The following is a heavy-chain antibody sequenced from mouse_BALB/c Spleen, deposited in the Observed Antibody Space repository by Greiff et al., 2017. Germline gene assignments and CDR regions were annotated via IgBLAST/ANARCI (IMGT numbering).Heavy chain of an antibody. CDR2: IRNKANGYTT. V-gene: IGHV7-3*02. CDR1: GFTFTDYY. Sequence: EVQGVESGGGLVQPGGSLRLSCATSGFTFTDYYMSWVRQPPGKALEWLGFIRNKANGYTTEYSASVKGRFTISRDNSQSILYLQMNTLRAEDSATYYCARGYGSYGSSYVWYFDVWGAGTTVTVSS. J-gene: IGHJ1*01. CDR3: ARGYGSYGSSYVWYFDV. D-gene: IGHD1-1*01.